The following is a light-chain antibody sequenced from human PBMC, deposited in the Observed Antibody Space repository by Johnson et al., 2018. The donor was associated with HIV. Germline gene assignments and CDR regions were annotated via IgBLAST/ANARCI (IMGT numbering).Light chain of an antibody. CDR2: EDD. Sequence: QSVLTQPPSVSAAPGQKVTISCSGSSSNIGKNHVSWYQQFPGTAPKLLVYEDDKRPSDIPDRFSGSKSGTSATLGIPGLQPGDEADYYCGTWDSSLRAGFFGTGTKVTVL. J-gene: IGLJ1*01. CDR3: GTWDSSLRAGF. CDR1: SSNIGKNH. V-gene: IGLV1-51*02.